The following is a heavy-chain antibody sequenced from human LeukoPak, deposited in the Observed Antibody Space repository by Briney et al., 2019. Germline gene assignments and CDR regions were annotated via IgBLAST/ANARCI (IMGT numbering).Heavy chain of an antibody. CDR3: AREAAYSSTFDY. CDR2: INAGNGNT. Sequence: ASVKVSCKASGYTFTSYAMHWVRQAPGQRLEWMGWINAGNGNTKYSQKFQGRGTITRDTSASTAYMELSSLRSEDTAVYYCAREAAYSSTFDYWGQGTLVTVSS. D-gene: IGHD6-19*01. V-gene: IGHV1-3*01. J-gene: IGHJ4*02. CDR1: GYTFTSYA.